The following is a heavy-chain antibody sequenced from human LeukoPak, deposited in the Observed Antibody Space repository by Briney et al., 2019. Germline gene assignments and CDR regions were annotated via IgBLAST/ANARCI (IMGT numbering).Heavy chain of an antibody. CDR3: ARAIGYTAENTNYYYYMDV. D-gene: IGHD3-16*02. J-gene: IGHJ6*03. V-gene: IGHV4-34*01. CDR1: EMSFSAYY. CDR2: INYGGST. Sequence: SETLSLTCAVSEMSFSAYYWNWIRQSPGKGLEWIGEINYGGSTKYTPSLEGRGTILIDTSKNQFSLKLSSVTAADTAVYYCARAIGYTAENTNYYYYMDVWGKGTTVTVSS.